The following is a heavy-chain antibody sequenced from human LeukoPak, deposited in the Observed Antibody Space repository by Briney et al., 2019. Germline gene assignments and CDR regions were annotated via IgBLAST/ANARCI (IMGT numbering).Heavy chain of an antibody. D-gene: IGHD3-22*01. CDR2: ISGSGGST. V-gene: IGHV3-23*01. Sequence: PGGSLRLSCAASRFTFSSYAMSWVRQAPGKGLEWVSAISGSGGSTYYADSVKGRFTISRDNSKNTLYLQMNSLRAEDTAVYYCAKGHSYYDSSGYYLYWGQGTLVTVSS. CDR3: AKGHSYYDSSGYYLY. J-gene: IGHJ4*02. CDR1: RFTFSSYA.